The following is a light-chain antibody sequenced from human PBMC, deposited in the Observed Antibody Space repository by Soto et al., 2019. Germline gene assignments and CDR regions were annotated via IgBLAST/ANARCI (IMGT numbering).Light chain of an antibody. CDR2: DAS. Sequence: EIVMTQSPATLSVSPGERATLSCRASQSVNSNLAWYQQKPGQAPRLLIYDASTRATGIPARFSGSGSGTEVTLTISSLQSEDFAVYYCQQYNNWPPTYTFGQGTKLEIK. V-gene: IGKV3-15*01. J-gene: IGKJ2*01. CDR1: QSVNSN. CDR3: QQYNNWPPTYT.